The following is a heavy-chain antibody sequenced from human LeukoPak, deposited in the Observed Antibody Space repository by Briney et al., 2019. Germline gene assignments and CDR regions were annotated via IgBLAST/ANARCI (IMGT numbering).Heavy chain of an antibody. CDR1: GGSISSGSYY. Sequence: SETLSLTCTVSGGSISSGSYYWRWIRQPAGKGLEWIGRIYTSGSTNYNPSLKSRVTISVDTSKNQFSLKLSSVTAADTAVYYCARDNYYYDSSGSEGFDPWGQGTLVTVSS. D-gene: IGHD3-22*01. CDR3: ARDNYYYDSSGSEGFDP. J-gene: IGHJ5*02. CDR2: IYTSGST. V-gene: IGHV4-61*02.